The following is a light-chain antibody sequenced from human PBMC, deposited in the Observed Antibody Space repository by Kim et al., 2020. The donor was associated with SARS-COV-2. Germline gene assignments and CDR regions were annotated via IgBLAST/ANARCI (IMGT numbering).Light chain of an antibody. CDR1: ESVSSY. V-gene: IGKV1-8*01. Sequence: STGDRVTIPCRASESVSSYLAWYQQKPGRAPDLLIYGASTLQRGVPSRFSGSGSGTEFSLTIRYLQSEDFATYYCQHYYTYPFTFGPGTKVDIK. CDR2: GAS. J-gene: IGKJ3*01. CDR3: QHYYTYPFT.